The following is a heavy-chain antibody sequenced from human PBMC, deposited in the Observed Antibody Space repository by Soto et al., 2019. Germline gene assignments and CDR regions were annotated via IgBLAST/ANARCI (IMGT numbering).Heavy chain of an antibody. CDR1: GYTLTELS. CDR2: FDPEDGET. J-gene: IGHJ6*02. D-gene: IGHD3-3*01. V-gene: IGHV1-24*01. Sequence: ASVKVSCKVSGYTLTELSMHWVRQAPGKGLEWMGGFDPEDGETIYAQKFQGRVTMTKDTSTSTAYMELRSLRSDDTAVYYCARGPTLGGYDSSGGMDVWGQGTTVTVSS. CDR3: ARGPTLGGYDSSGGMDV.